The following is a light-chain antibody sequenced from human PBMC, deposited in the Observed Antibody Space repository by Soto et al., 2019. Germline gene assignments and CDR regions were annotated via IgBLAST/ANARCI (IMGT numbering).Light chain of an antibody. CDR1: QGISSA. V-gene: IGKV1-13*02. CDR2: DAS. Sequence: AIQLTQSPSSLSASVGDRVTITCRASQGISSALAWYQQKPGKAPKLLIYDASSLESGVPSRFSGSGSGTAFTLTISSLQPEDFATYYCQHFNSYPHTCGGGTKVEIK. J-gene: IGKJ4*01. CDR3: QHFNSYPHT.